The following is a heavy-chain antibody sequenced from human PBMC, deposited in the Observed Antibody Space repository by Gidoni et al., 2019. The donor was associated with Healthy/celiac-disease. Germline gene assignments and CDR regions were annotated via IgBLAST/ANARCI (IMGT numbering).Heavy chain of an antibody. D-gene: IGHD5-12*01. Sequence: QVQLQESGPGLVKPPETLSLTCTVSGGSISSYYWRWIRPPPGKGLEWIGDIYYSGSTNYNHSLKSRVTISVDTSKNQFSLKLSAVTAADTAVYYCARGMATSYFDYWGQGTLVTVSS. CDR3: ARGMATSYFDY. V-gene: IGHV4-59*01. J-gene: IGHJ4*02. CDR2: IYYSGST. CDR1: GGSISSYY.